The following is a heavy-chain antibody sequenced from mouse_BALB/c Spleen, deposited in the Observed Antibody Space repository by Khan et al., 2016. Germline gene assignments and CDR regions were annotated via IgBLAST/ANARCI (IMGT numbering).Heavy chain of an antibody. CDR3: ARALRRDYAMDY. CDR1: GFTFTDYY. V-gene: IGHV7-3*02. CDR2: IRNKANGYTT. J-gene: IGHJ4*01. D-gene: IGHD2-4*01. Sequence: EVELVESGGGLVQPGGSLRLSCATSGFTFTDYYMSWVRQPPGKALEWLGFIRNKANGYTTEYSASVKGRFTISRDNSQSILYLQMNTLRAEDSATYYCARALRRDYAMDYWGQGTSVTVSS.